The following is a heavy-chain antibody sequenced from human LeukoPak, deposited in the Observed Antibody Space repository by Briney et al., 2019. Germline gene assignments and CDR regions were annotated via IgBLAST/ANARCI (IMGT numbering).Heavy chain of an antibody. D-gene: IGHD2/OR15-2a*01. V-gene: IGHV3-33*01. CDR3: AREPRTFYRRLYYFDY. J-gene: IGHJ4*02. CDR2: IWYDGSNK. Sequence: PGRSLRLSCAASGFTFSSYGMHWVRQAPGKGLEWVAVIWYDGSNKYYADSVKGRLTISRDNSKNTLYLQMNSLRAEDTAVYYCAREPRTFYRRLYYFDYWGQGTLVTVSS. CDR1: GFTFSSYG.